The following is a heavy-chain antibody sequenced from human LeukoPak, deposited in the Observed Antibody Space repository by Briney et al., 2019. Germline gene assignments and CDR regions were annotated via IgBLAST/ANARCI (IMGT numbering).Heavy chain of an antibody. J-gene: IGHJ4*02. Sequence: PGGSLRLSCAASGFTFSDYYMSWIRQAPGKGLEWVSYISSSGSTIYYADSVKGRFTISRDNAKNSLYLQMNSLRAEDTAVYYCARDMRRWLYSGYDGLRYWGQGTLVTVSS. D-gene: IGHD5-12*01. CDR3: ARDMRRWLYSGYDGLRY. CDR2: ISSSGSTI. CDR1: GFTFSDYY. V-gene: IGHV3-11*01.